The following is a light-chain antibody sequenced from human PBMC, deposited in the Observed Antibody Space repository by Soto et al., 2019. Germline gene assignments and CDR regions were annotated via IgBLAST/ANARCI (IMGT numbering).Light chain of an antibody. J-gene: IGKJ4*01. V-gene: IGKV1-33*01. CDR1: QDISNY. CDR3: QQYDNLPLS. CDR2: DAS. Sequence: DIQMTQSPSSLSASVGDRVTITCQASQDISNYLNWYQQKPGKGPKLLIYDASNVETGVPSRFSGSGSGKDFTFTISSLQPEDIATYYCQQYDNLPLSFGGGTKVEIK.